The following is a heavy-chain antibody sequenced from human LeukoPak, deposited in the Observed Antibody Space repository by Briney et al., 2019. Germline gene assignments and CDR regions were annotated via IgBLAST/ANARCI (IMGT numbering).Heavy chain of an antibody. V-gene: IGHV3-53*01. Sequence: PGGSLRLSCAASGFTVSSNYMSWVRQAPGKGPEWVSVIYSGGSTYYADSVKGRFTISRDNSKNTLYLQMNSLRAEDTAVYYCAREEYYYDSSGTYYFDYWGQGTLVTVSS. CDR1: GFTVSSNY. D-gene: IGHD3-22*01. CDR2: IYSGGST. J-gene: IGHJ4*02. CDR3: AREEYYYDSSGTYYFDY.